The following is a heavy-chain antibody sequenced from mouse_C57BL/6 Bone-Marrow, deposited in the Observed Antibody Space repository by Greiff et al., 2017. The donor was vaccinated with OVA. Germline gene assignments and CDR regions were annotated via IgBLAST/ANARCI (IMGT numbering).Heavy chain of an antibody. CDR3: TREEGSSYGYFDV. J-gene: IGHJ1*03. V-gene: IGHV5-9-1*02. D-gene: IGHD1-1*01. CDR2: ISSGGDYI. Sequence: EVMLVESGEGLVKPGGSLKLSCAASGFTFSSYAMSWVRQTPEKRLEWVAYISSGGDYIYYADTVKGRFTISRDNARNTLYLQMSSLKSEDTAMYYCTREEGSSYGYFDVWGTGTTVTVSS. CDR1: GFTFSSYA.